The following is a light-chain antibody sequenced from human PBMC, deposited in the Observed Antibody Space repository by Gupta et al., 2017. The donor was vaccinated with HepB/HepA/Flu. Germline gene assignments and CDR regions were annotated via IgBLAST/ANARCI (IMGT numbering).Light chain of an antibody. CDR1: QSVSSN. CDR2: DTS. Sequence: EIVMTQSPATLSVSPGESATLSCRASQSVSSNLAWYEQRPGQAPRLLIYDTSTRATGIPARFSGSGSGTEFTLTISSLQSEDFAFYYCQQYNNWPITFGQGTRLEIK. CDR3: QQYNNWPIT. J-gene: IGKJ5*01. V-gene: IGKV3-15*01.